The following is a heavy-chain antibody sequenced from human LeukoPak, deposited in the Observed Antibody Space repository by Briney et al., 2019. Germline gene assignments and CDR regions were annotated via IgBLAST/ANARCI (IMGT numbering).Heavy chain of an antibody. Sequence: GASLQISCKCSGSTFTSYWIGWVRQLPGKGLEWMGIIYPGDSDTRYSPSFQGQVTISADKSISTAYLQWSSLKASDTAMYYCARKYSYDSTAHNTYFFDFWGQGTLVTVSS. D-gene: IGHD3-22*01. CDR3: ARKYSYDSTAHNTYFFDF. CDR2: IYPGDSDT. J-gene: IGHJ4*02. V-gene: IGHV5-51*01. CDR1: GSTFTSYW.